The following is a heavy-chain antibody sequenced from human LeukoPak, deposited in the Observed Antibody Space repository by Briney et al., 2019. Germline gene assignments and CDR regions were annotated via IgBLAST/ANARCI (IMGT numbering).Heavy chain of an antibody. Sequence: GASVKVSCKASGGTFSSYAISWVRQTPGQGLEWTGGIIPIFGTANYAQKFQGRVTITADESTSTAYMELSSLRSEDTAVYYCASCPTPYDAFDIWGQGTMVTVSS. J-gene: IGHJ3*02. V-gene: IGHV1-69*13. CDR2: IIPIFGTA. CDR1: GGTFSSYA. CDR3: ASCPTPYDAFDI.